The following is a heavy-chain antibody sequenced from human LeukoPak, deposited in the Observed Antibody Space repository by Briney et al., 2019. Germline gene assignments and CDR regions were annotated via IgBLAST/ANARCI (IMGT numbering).Heavy chain of an antibody. D-gene: IGHD6-19*01. J-gene: IGHJ4*02. CDR2: INPSGGST. V-gene: IGHV1-2*02. Sequence: ASVKVSCKASGGTFSSYAISWVRQAPGQGLEWMGIINPSGGSTNYAQKFQGRVTMTRDTSISTAYMELSRLRSDDTAVYYCARADEWLVLFDYWGQGTLVTVSS. CDR1: GGTFSSYA. CDR3: ARADEWLVLFDY.